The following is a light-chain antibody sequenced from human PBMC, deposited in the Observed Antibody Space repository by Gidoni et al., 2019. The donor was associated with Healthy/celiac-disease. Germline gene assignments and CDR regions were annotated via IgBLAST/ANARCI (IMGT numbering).Light chain of an antibody. J-gene: IGKJ1*01. V-gene: IGKV3-11*01. CDR2: DAS. CDR3: QQRSNWPPWT. Sequence: ELVLTQSPATLSLSPGERATLYCRASQSVSSYLAWYQQKPGQAPRLLIYDASNRATGIPARFSGSGYGTDFTLTISSLEPEDFAVYYCQQRSNWPPWTFGQGTKVEIK. CDR1: QSVSSY.